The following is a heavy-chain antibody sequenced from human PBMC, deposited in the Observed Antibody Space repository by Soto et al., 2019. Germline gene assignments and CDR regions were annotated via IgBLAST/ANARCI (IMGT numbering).Heavy chain of an antibody. Sequence: AVGSLRLSCAASGFTFSSYAMSWVRQAPGKGLEWVSAIRGSGGSTYYADSLKGRFTISRDNSKNTLYLQMNSLRAEDTAVYYCAKRQLVAGPYYYDSSGYQGPFDYWGQGTLVTVSS. D-gene: IGHD3-22*01. J-gene: IGHJ4*02. CDR1: GFTFSSYA. CDR2: IRGSGGST. CDR3: AKRQLVAGPYYYDSSGYQGPFDY. V-gene: IGHV3-23*01.